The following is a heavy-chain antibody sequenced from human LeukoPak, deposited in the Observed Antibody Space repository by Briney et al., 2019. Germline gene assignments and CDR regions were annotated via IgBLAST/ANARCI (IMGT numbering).Heavy chain of an antibody. Sequence: PGGSLRLSCVASGFSLSINAMIWVRQAPGKGLEWVSGISGIGDTLFYSDPVKGRFTISRDNSKNTVYLQMNSLRVEDSAVYYCAKKNGGGWPTIFFDYWGQGILVTVSS. CDR3: AKKNGGGWPTIFFDY. D-gene: IGHD6-19*01. V-gene: IGHV3-23*01. CDR2: ISGIGDTL. CDR1: GFSLSINA. J-gene: IGHJ4*02.